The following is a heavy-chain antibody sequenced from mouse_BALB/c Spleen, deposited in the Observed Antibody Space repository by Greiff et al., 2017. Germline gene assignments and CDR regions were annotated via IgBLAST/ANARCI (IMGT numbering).Heavy chain of an antibody. CDR2: ISSGSSTI. CDR3: ARYGSIAMDY. V-gene: IGHV5-17*02. CDR1: GFTFSSFG. Sequence: EVHLVESGGGLVQPGGSRKLSCAASGFTFSSFGMHWVRQAPEKGLEWVAYISSGSSTIYYADTVKGRFTISRDNPKNTLFLQMTSLRSEDTAMYYCARYGSIAMDYWGQGTSVTVSS. D-gene: IGHD1-1*01. J-gene: IGHJ4*01.